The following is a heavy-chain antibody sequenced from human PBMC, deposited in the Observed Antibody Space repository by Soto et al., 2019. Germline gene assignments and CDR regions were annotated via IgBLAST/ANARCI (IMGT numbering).Heavy chain of an antibody. D-gene: IGHD3-16*01. J-gene: IGHJ4*02. Sequence: GGSLRLSCSGSGFNFSDYYMNWIRHTPVKGLEWVSSILSLESHKYYAASVVGRFSISRDNAKKSLFLQMNNLRAEDTGIYFCATGLKDASNRPSFDSWGPGTPVTVSS. V-gene: IGHV3-11*01. CDR1: GFNFSDYY. CDR3: ATGLKDASNRPSFDS. CDR2: ILSLESHK.